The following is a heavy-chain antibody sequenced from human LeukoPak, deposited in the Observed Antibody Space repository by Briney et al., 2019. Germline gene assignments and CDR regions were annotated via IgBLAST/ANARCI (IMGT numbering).Heavy chain of an antibody. CDR2: IYYSGSN. CDR3: ARHGTGKWLGLFDY. J-gene: IGHJ4*02. V-gene: IGHV4-39*01. Sequence: SETLSLTCTVSGGSISSSSYYWGWIRQPPGQGLEWIGSIYYSGSNYYNPSLNRRITISVNTSKNQFFLKLSSVTAADTAVYYCARHGTGKWLGLFDYWGQGTLVTVSS. CDR1: GGSISSSSYY. D-gene: IGHD6-19*01.